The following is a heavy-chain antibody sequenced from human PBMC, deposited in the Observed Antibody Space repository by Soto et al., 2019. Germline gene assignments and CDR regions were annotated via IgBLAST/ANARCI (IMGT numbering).Heavy chain of an antibody. D-gene: IGHD2-2*01. V-gene: IGHV3-23*01. J-gene: IGHJ4*02. CDR3: AKQRAMYKGKTGSFDY. CDR1: GFTFSSYA. CDR2: ISGSGGST. Sequence: EVQLLESGGGLVQPGGSLRLSCEASGFTFSSYAMSWVRQAPGKGLEWVSAISGSGGSTYYADSVKGRFTISRDNSKNTLYLQMNSLRAEDTAVYYCAKQRAMYKGKTGSFDYWGQGTLVTVSS.